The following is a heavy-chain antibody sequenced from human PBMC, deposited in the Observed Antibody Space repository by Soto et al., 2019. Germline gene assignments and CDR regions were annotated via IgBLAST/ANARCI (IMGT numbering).Heavy chain of an antibody. V-gene: IGHV3-7*01. CDR2: IKQDGTEK. CDR1: GFTFSNYW. CDR3: ASVAI. J-gene: IGHJ4*02. Sequence: ESGGGLVQPGGSLRLSCAASGFTFSNYWMSWVRQAPGKGLEWVANIKQDGTEKNYVDSVRGRFTISRDNAKNSLDLQMNSLTAEDTALYYCASVAIWGQGTLVTVSS. D-gene: IGHD5-12*01.